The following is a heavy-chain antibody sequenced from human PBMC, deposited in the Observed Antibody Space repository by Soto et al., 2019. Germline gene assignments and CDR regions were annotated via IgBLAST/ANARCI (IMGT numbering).Heavy chain of an antibody. D-gene: IGHD6-19*01. CDR2: INAGNGNT. Sequence: QVQLVQSGAEVKKPGASVKVYCKASGYTFTSYAIHWVRQAPGQRLEWMGWINAGNGNTKYSQMFQGRVTIKKDMSASTVYMELTSLRSEDTALYYCARNSSSHSSGWYYFDSWGQGTLVTVSS. CDR1: GYTFTSYA. CDR3: ARNSSSHSSGWYYFDS. J-gene: IGHJ4*02. V-gene: IGHV1-3*01.